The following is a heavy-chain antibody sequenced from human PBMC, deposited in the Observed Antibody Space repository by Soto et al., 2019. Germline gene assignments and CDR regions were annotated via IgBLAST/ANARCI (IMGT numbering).Heavy chain of an antibody. CDR2: IYYSGST. Sequence: SETLSLTCTVSGGSISSYYWSWIRQPLGKGLEWIGYIYYSGSTSYNPSLKSRVTISVDTSKNQFSLKLSSVTAADTAVYYCARLSSWYGYYYGMDVWGQGTTVTVSS. V-gene: IGHV4-59*08. D-gene: IGHD6-13*01. CDR1: GGSISSYY. CDR3: ARLSSWYGYYYGMDV. J-gene: IGHJ6*02.